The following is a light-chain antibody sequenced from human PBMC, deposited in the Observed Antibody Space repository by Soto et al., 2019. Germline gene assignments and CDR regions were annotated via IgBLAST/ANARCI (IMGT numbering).Light chain of an antibody. CDR2: GAH. CDR3: QQHGSSPLYT. CDR1: QSVSTSY. J-gene: IGKJ2*01. Sequence: EIVLTQSQGTLSLSPGERATLSCRAIQSVSTSYLSWYQQKPDQAPRLLIYGAHSRATGIPDRFSGSRSVTDFPLTITRLEPEDVSVYYSQQHGSSPLYTFGQGTQLEIK. V-gene: IGKV3-20*01.